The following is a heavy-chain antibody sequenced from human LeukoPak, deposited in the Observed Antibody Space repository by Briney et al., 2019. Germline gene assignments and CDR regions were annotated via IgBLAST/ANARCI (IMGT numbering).Heavy chain of an antibody. CDR2: IKQDASEK. V-gene: IGHV3-7*01. J-gene: IGHJ4*02. Sequence: GGSLRLSCAASGFTFTNYWMIWVRQAPGMGLEWVAVIKQDASEKYYVDSVKGRFTISRDNAKNSVSLQMNSLRVEDTAVYYCARGRVNLDCWGQGTLVTVSS. CDR1: GFTFTNYW. CDR3: ARGRVNLDC.